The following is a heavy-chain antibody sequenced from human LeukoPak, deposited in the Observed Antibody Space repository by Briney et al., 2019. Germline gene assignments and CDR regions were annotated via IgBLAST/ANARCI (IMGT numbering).Heavy chain of an antibody. Sequence: SETLSLTCAVYGGSFSGYYWSWIRQPPGKGLEWIGEINHSGSTNYNPSLKSRVTISVDTSKNQFSLKLSSVPAADTAVYYCTRGVGSGYSDDWGQGILVTVSS. V-gene: IGHV4-34*01. CDR1: GGSFSGYY. CDR2: INHSGST. CDR3: TRGVGSGYSDD. J-gene: IGHJ4*02. D-gene: IGHD3-22*01.